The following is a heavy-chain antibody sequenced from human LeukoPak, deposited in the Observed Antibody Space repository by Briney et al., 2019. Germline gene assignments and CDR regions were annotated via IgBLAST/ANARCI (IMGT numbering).Heavy chain of an antibody. CDR1: GGSLSRSSYY. J-gene: IGHJ5*02. D-gene: IGHD2-21*02. CDR3: ARQRRIVVVTAIRWFDP. V-gene: IGHV4-39*01. CDR2: ICYSGST. Sequence: PSETLPLTCTVSGGSLSRSSYYWGWIRQPPGKGLGWIGSICYSGSTYYNPSLKSRVTISVDTSKNQFSLKLSSVTAADTAVYYCARQRRIVVVTAIRWFDPWGQGTLVTVSS.